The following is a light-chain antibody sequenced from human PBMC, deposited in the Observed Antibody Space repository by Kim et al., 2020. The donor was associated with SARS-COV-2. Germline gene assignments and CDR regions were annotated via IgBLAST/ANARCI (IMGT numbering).Light chain of an antibody. CDR1: RSDVGGYNY. Sequence: GQSITISCTGTRSDVGGYNYVARYQQHPGKAPKLIIYDVHNRPSGVSDRFSGSKSGNTASLTISGLQAEDEADYYCSSFASSTSYVFGTGTKVTVL. CDR3: SSFASSTSYV. V-gene: IGLV2-14*03. CDR2: DVH. J-gene: IGLJ1*01.